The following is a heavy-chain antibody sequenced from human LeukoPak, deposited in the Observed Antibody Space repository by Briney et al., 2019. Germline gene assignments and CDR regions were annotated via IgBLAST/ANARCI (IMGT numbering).Heavy chain of an antibody. J-gene: IGHJ4*02. CDR3: AKDLEGYGSGSFDY. V-gene: IGHV3-23*01. D-gene: IGHD3-10*01. Sequence: PGGSLRLSCAASGFTFSSYAMSWVRQAPGKGLEWVSAISGSGGSTYYADSVKGRVTISRDNSKNTLYLQMNSLRAEDTAVYYCAKDLEGYGSGSFDYWGQGTLVTVSS. CDR1: GFTFSSYA. CDR2: ISGSGGST.